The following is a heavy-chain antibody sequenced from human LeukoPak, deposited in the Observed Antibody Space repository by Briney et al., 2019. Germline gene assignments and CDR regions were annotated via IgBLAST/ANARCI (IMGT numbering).Heavy chain of an antibody. CDR3: ARASPEPGSYSPLKPGATFIYPLYYFDY. V-gene: IGHV4-39*01. D-gene: IGHD1-26*01. CDR2: IYYSGST. Sequence: PSETLSLTCTVSGGSISSSSYYWGWIRQPPGKGLEWIGSIYYSGSTYYNPSLKSRVTISVDTSKNQFSLKLSSVTAADTAVYYCARASPEPGSYSPLKPGATFIYPLYYFDYWGQGTLVTVSS. J-gene: IGHJ4*02. CDR1: GGSISSSSYY.